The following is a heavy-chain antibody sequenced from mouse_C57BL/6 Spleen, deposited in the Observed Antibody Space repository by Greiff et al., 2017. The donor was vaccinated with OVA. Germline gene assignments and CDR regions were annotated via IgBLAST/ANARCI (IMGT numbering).Heavy chain of an antibody. CDR3: ARHDYGSSYAMDY. J-gene: IGHJ4*01. CDR2: IWSDGST. CDR1: GFSLTSYG. V-gene: IGHV2-6-1*01. Sequence: VKLQESGPGLVAPSQSLSITCTVSGFSLTSYGVHWVRQPPGKGLEWLVVIWSDGSTTYNSALKSRLSISKDNSKSQVFLKMNSRQTDDTAMYYCARHDYGSSYAMDYWGQGTSVTVSS. D-gene: IGHD1-1*01.